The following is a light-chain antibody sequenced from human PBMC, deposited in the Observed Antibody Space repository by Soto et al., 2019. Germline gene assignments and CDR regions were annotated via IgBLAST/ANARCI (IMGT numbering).Light chain of an antibody. CDR3: LLSYSGALYVV. V-gene: IGLV7-46*01. CDR1: TGAVTSGHY. J-gene: IGLJ2*01. CDR2: DTS. Sequence: QAVVTQEPSLTVSPGGTVTLTCGSSTGAVTSGHYPYWFQQKPGQAPRTLIYDTSNKHSWTPARFPGSLLGGKAALTLSGAQPEDEAEYYCLLSYSGALYVVFGGGTKLTVL.